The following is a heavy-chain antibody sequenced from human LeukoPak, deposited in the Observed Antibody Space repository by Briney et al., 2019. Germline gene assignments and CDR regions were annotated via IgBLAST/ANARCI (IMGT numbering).Heavy chain of an antibody. Sequence: GGSLRLSCAASGFSFSSYWMHWVRQVPGKGLVWVSRINGDGSSTHYADSVKGRFSISRDNAKNTLNLQMNSLRAEDTAVYYCVREMPSNYWGQGTLVTVSS. CDR1: GFSFSSYW. CDR2: INGDGSST. V-gene: IGHV3-74*01. CDR3: VREMPSNY. J-gene: IGHJ4*02. D-gene: IGHD2-2*01.